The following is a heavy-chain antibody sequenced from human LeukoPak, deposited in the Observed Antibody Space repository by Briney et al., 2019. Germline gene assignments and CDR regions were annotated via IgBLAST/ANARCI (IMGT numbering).Heavy chain of an antibody. CDR2: ISSSSSYI. CDR3: ARDSLGYCSGGSCPALDY. D-gene: IGHD2-15*01. J-gene: IGHJ4*02. CDR1: GFTSSSYS. Sequence: GGSLRLSCAASGFTSSSYSMNWVRQAPGKGLEWVSSISSSSSYIYYADSVKGRFTISRDNAKNSLYLQMNSLRAEDTAVYYCARDSLGYCSGGSCPALDYWGQGTLVTVSS. V-gene: IGHV3-21*01.